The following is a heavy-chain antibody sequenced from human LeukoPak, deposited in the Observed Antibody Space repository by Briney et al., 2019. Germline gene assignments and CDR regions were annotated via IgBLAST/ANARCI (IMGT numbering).Heavy chain of an antibody. Sequence: PSETLSLTCTVSGYSISGGYYWGWIRQPPGKGLVWLGTLYHSGNTYYNPSLKGRVTISIYKSKNQFSLRLRSVTATDTAVYYCARVRRSRLAELDYWGQGTLVTVSS. CDR2: LYHSGNT. D-gene: IGHD3-16*01. V-gene: IGHV4-38-2*02. J-gene: IGHJ4*02. CDR1: GYSISGGYY. CDR3: ARVRRSRLAELDY.